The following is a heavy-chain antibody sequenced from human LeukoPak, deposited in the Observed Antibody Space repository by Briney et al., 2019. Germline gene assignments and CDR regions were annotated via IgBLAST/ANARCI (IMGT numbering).Heavy chain of an antibody. V-gene: IGHV4-34*01. Sequence: SETLSLTCAVYGGSFSGYYWSWIRQPPGKGLEWLGEINHSGSTNYNPSLKSRVTISVDTSKNQFSLKLSSVTAADTAVYYCARAPWIQLWARRGFDYWGQGTLVTVSS. CDR3: ARAPWIQLWARRGFDY. J-gene: IGHJ4*02. D-gene: IGHD5-18*01. CDR1: GGSFSGYY. CDR2: INHSGST.